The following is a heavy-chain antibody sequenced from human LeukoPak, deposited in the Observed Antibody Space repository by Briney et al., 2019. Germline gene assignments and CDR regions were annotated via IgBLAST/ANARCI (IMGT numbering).Heavy chain of an antibody. Sequence: PGGSLRLSCAASGFTFSSYAMHWVRQAPGKGLEWVAVISYDRSNKYYADSVKGRFTISRDNSKNTLYLQMNSLRAEDTAVYYCASPKSIDYDSSGYYPYYFDYWGQGTLVTVSS. J-gene: IGHJ4*02. D-gene: IGHD3-22*01. CDR2: ISYDRSNK. V-gene: IGHV3-30-3*01. CDR1: GFTFSSYA. CDR3: ASPKSIDYDSSGYYPYYFDY.